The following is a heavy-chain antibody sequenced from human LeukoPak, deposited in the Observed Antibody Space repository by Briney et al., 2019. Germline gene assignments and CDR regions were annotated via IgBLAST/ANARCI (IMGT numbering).Heavy chain of an antibody. CDR2: ISFDGDNE. CDR1: GFTFSNYA. CDR3: AREPSGNFGQLVSSAEYFQH. J-gene: IGHJ1*01. Sequence: GRSLRLSCAASGFTFSNYAIHWVRQAPGKGLEWVADISFDGDNEYYADSVRGRFMIARDNSKNTVYLQMNSLTIEDTAVYYCAREPSGNFGQLVSSAEYFQHWGQGTRVTVSS. D-gene: IGHD5/OR15-5a*01. V-gene: IGHV3-30-3*01.